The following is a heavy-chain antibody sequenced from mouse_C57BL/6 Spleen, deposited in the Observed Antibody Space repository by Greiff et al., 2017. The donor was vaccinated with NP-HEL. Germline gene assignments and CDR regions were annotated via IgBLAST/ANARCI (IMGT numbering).Heavy chain of an antibody. J-gene: IGHJ2*01. D-gene: IGHD1-1*01. CDR2: IDPSDSYT. CDR3: ASGITTVFDY. V-gene: IGHV1-69*01. Sequence: QVQLKQPGAELVMPGASVKLSCKASGYTFTSYWMHWVKQRPGQGLEWIGEIDPSDSYTNYNQKFKGKSTLTVDKSSSTAYMQLSSLTSEDSAVYYCASGITTVFDYWGQGTTLTVSS. CDR1: GYTFTSYW.